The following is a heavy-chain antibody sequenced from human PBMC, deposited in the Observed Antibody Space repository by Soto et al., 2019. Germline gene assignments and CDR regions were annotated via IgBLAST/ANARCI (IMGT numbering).Heavy chain of an antibody. CDR2: IYHSGST. CDR1: GGSISSGGYS. V-gene: IGHV4-30-2*01. CDR3: ARRWGRTFDY. Sequence: PSETLSLTCAGSGGSISSGGYSWSWIRQPPGKGLEWIGYIYHSGSTYYNPFLKSRVTIPVDRSKNQSSLKLTSLTAADTAVYYCARRWGRTFDYWGQGTLVTVSS. J-gene: IGHJ4*02. D-gene: IGHD7-27*01.